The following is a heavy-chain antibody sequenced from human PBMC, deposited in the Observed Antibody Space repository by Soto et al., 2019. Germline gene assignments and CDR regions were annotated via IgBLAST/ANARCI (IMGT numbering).Heavy chain of an antibody. D-gene: IGHD6-6*01. J-gene: IGHJ3*01. CDR1: GFSFPTSVVG. V-gene: IGHV2-5*01. CDR3: ARGVATLPVFAFDV. Sequence: SGPTLVNPTQTLTLTCSFSGFSFPTSVVGVGWVRQPPGKALEWLALIYWSGDEHYRPSLKSRLTITKATSKNQVVLIMTDMDPVDTATYYCARGVATLPVFAFDVWAQGPTVTVSS. CDR2: IYWSGDE.